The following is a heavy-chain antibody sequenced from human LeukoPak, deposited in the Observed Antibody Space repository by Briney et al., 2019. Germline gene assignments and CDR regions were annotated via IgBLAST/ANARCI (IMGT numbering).Heavy chain of an antibody. V-gene: IGHV4-4*02. CDR3: ARVSTEKKFDY. CDR2: IFHSGIT. J-gene: IGHJ4*02. Sequence: SETLSLTCAVSGGSISSNDWWSWVRQPPGKGLEWIGEIFHSGITNYNPPLKSRVTISVDKSKIQFSLILSSVTAADTAVYYCARVSTEKKFDYWGQGTLVTVSS. D-gene: IGHD4-17*01. CDR1: GGSISSNDW.